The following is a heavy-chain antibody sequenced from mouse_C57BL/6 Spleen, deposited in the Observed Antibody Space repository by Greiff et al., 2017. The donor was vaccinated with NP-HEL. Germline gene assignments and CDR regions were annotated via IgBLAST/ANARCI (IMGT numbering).Heavy chain of an antibody. D-gene: IGHD3-2*02. CDR3: ARDSGPSLRLQAFAY. CDR1: GFTFSSYA. CDR2: ISDGGSYT. Sequence: EVQGVESGGGLVKPGGSLKLSCAASGFTFSSYAMSWVRQTPEKRLEWVATISDGGSYTYYPDNVKGRFTISRDNAKNNLYLQRSHLKSEDTAMYYCARDSGPSLRLQAFAYWGQGTLVTVSA. J-gene: IGHJ3*01. V-gene: IGHV5-4*01.